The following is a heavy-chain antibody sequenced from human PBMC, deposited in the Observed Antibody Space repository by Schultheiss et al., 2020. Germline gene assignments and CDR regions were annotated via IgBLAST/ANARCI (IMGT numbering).Heavy chain of an antibody. CDR1: WFTVSSNY. CDR2: IYSGGST. CDR3: ARGYGDYVYYFDY. V-gene: IGHV3-53*04. J-gene: IGHJ4*02. D-gene: IGHD4-17*01. Sequence: GESLKISCAASWFTVSSNYMSWVRQAPGKGLEWVSVIYSGGSTYYADSVKGRFTISRHNSKNTLYLQMNSLRAEDTAVYYCARGYGDYVYYFDYWGQGTLVTVSS.